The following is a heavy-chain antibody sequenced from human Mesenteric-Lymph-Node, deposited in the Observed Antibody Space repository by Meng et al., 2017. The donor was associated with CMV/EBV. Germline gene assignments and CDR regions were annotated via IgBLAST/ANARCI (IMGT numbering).Heavy chain of an antibody. CDR3: AREAVPDATEDY. CDR1: GFTFSDYY. D-gene: IGHD2-2*01. CDR2: ISSSGSTI. V-gene: IGHV3-11*04. Sequence: GGSLRLSCAASGFTFSDYYMSWIRQAPGKGLEWVSYISSSGSTIYYADSVKGRFTISRDNAKNSLYLQMNSLRGEDTAVYYCAREAVPDATEDYWGQGTPVTVSS. J-gene: IGHJ4*02.